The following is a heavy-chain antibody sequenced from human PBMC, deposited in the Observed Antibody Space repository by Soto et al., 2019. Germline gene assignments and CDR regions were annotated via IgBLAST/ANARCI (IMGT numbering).Heavy chain of an antibody. CDR3: ARHGGSYSFDY. CDR1: GASISRYY. J-gene: IGHJ4*02. CDR2: LYNTGST. V-gene: IGHV4-59*08. D-gene: IGHD1-26*01. Sequence: PSETLSLTCTVSGASISRYYWSWIRQSPGKGLEWIGYLYNTGSTDYNPSLKSRVTISVDTSKNQFSLKLSSATAADTAVYYCARHGGSYSFDYWGQGTLVTVSS.